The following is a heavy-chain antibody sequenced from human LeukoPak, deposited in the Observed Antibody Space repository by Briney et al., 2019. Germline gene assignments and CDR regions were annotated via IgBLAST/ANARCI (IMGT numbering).Heavy chain of an antibody. CDR1: GYTFTIYY. CDR3: ARDKGDNPFDP. CDR2: INPSGGST. J-gene: IGHJ5*02. D-gene: IGHD3-16*01. V-gene: IGHV1-46*01. Sequence: APVTVSCTASGYTFTIYYMHWVRQAPGQGLEWMGIINPSGGSTSYAQKFQGRVTMTRDTSTSTVYMELSSLRSEDTAVYYCARDKGDNPFDPWGQGTLVTVSS.